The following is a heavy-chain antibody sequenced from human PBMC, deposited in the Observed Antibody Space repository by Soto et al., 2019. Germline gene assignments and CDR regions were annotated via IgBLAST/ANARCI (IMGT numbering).Heavy chain of an antibody. CDR3: AKDLGYDFWSGYSGYYYYGMDV. V-gene: IGHV3-30*18. Sequence: PGGSLRLSCAASGFTFSSYGMHWVRQAPGKGLEWVAVISYDGSNKYYADSVKGRFTISRDNSKNTLYLQMNSLRAEDTAVYYCAKDLGYDFWSGYSGYYYYGMDVWGQGTTVTVSS. CDR2: ISYDGSNK. D-gene: IGHD3-3*01. CDR1: GFTFSSYG. J-gene: IGHJ6*02.